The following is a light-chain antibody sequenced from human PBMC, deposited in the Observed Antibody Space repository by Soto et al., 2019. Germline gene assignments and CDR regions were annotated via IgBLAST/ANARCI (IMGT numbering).Light chain of an antibody. CDR3: QQYGSLYT. CDR2: GSS. Sequence: EIVLTQSPGTLSLSPGERATHSCRASQSVRSSDLAWYQQKPGQAPRLLIYGSSSRATDIPDRFSGSGSGTDFTLTTSRLEPEDFALYYCQQYGSLYTFGQGTKLEIK. CDR1: QSVRSSD. V-gene: IGKV3-20*01. J-gene: IGKJ2*01.